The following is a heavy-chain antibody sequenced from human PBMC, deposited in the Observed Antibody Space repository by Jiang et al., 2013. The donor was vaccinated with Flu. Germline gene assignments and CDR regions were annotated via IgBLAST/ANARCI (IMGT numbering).Heavy chain of an antibody. CDR2: ISGSGGST. CDR3: AQVWVGATRLGY. Sequence: PGGSLRLSCAASGFTFSSYAMSWVRQAPGKGLEWISAISGSGGSTYYADSVKGRFTISRDNSKNTLYLQMNSLRAEDTAVYYCAQVWVGATRLGYWGQGTLVTVSS. D-gene: IGHD1-26*01. CDR1: GFTFSSYA. V-gene: IGHV3-23*01. J-gene: IGHJ4*02.